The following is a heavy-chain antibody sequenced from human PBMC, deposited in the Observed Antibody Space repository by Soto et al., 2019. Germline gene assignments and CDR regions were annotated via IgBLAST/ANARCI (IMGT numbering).Heavy chain of an antibody. J-gene: IGHJ6*04. CDR1: GDSMTRGRYY. D-gene: IGHD3-3*01. V-gene: IGHV4-39*02. Sequence: QLQLQESGPGLVKPSETLSLTCVVSGDSMTRGRYYWAWIRQPPGKGLEWIGSFYYTGNTNYNPSLRSRVTVSADTSHRHFSLRLASVTAADAAVYYCARRIDFGNGYFTAPLDVWGKGTTVAVSS. CDR2: FYYTGNT. CDR3: ARRIDFGNGYFTAPLDV.